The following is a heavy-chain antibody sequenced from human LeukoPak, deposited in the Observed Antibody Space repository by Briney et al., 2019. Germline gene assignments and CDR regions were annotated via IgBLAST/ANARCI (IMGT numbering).Heavy chain of an antibody. V-gene: IGHV3-23*01. CDR2: ISGSGGST. D-gene: IGHD3-10*01. CDR3: AKDGHYGSGSYLLPSSFDY. Sequence: GGSLRLSCAASGFTFSSYAMSWVRQAPGKGLEWVSAISGSGGSTYYADSVKGRFTISRDNSKNTLYLQMNSLRAEDTAVYYCAKDGHYGSGSYLLPSSFDYWGQGTLVTVSS. CDR1: GFTFSSYA. J-gene: IGHJ4*02.